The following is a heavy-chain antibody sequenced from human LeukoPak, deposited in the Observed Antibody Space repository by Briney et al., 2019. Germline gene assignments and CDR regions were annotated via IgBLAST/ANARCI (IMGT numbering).Heavy chain of an antibody. CDR2: INPNSGGT. D-gene: IGHD2-15*01. CDR1: GYSFTGYY. V-gene: IGHV1-2*02. J-gene: IGHJ4*02. CDR3: ARVRGTGWYYFDH. Sequence: ASVKVFCKASGYSFTGYYMHWVRQAPGQGLEWMGWINPNSGGTNYAQNFQGRVTMTRDTSISTAYMELSSLRSDDTAVYYCARVRGTGWYYFDHWGQGTLVTVSS.